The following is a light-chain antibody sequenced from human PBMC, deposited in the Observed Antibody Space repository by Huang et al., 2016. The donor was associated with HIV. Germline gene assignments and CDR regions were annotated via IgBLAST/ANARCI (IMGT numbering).Light chain of an antibody. CDR2: WAS. Sequence: DIVMTQSPDSLAVSLGERATINCKSSQSVLYSSNNKNYLAWYQQKPGQPPNLLMYWASTRESGVPDRFSGSGSGTDFTLTISSLQAEDVAVYYCQQYYSTPQTFGQGTKVEIK. CDR1: QSVLYSSNNKNY. V-gene: IGKV4-1*01. J-gene: IGKJ1*01. CDR3: QQYYSTPQT.